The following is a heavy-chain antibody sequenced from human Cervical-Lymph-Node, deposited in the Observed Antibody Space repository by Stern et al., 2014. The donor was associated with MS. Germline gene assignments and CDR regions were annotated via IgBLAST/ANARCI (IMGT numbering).Heavy chain of an antibody. CDR1: GGSINSRGYY. D-gene: IGHD3-10*01. CDR3: ARAHSSYGSGIYNY. V-gene: IGHV4-31*03. J-gene: IGHJ4*02. Sequence: QVQLQESGPGLVKPSQTLSLTCTVSGGSINSRGYYWSWIRQHPGKGLEGVGYIYYTGSTYYNPSLKSRVTISIDTSTKHFSLNLRSVTAADTAVYFCARAHSSYGSGIYNYWGQGTLVTVSS. CDR2: IYYTGST.